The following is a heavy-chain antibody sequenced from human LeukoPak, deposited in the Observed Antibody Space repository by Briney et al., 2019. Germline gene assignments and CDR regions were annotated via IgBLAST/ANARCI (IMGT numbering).Heavy chain of an antibody. Sequence: GGSLRLSCAASGFTFSSYAMSWVRQAPGKGLEWVAFIRYDGSNKYYADSVKGRFTISRDNSKNTLYLQMNSLRAEDTAVYYCAKDPRPGYSSGWYNYFDYWGQGTLVTVSS. J-gene: IGHJ4*02. CDR1: GFTFSSYA. V-gene: IGHV3-30*02. D-gene: IGHD6-19*01. CDR2: IRYDGSNK. CDR3: AKDPRPGYSSGWYNYFDY.